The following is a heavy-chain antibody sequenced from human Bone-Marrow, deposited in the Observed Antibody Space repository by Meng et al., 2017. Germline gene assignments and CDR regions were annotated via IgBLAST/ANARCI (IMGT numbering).Heavy chain of an antibody. CDR3: ARTYYDFWSGYYYFDY. CDR1: GGSISSGGYY. Sequence: QVRLQESGPGLVKPSQTLSLTCTVSGGSISSGGYYWSWIRQHPGKGLEWIGYIYYSGSTYYNPSLKSLVTISVDTSKNQFSLKLSSVTAADTAVYYCARTYYDFWSGYYYFDYWGQGTLVTVSS. J-gene: IGHJ4*02. V-gene: IGHV4-31*01. CDR2: IYYSGST. D-gene: IGHD3-3*01.